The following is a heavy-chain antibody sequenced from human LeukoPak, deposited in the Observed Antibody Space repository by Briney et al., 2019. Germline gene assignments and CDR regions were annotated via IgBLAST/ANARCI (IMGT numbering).Heavy chain of an antibody. CDR3: ARLTTYHPFDY. CDR2: ISSSGRTI. CDR1: GFTFSSYE. Sequence: PGGSLRLSCAASGFTFSSYEMNWVRQAPGKGLEWVSYISSSGRTIYYADSVKGRFTISRDNAKNSLYLQMNSLRAEDTAVYYCARLTTYHPFDYWGQGTLVTVSS. J-gene: IGHJ4*02. V-gene: IGHV3-48*03. D-gene: IGHD4-11*01.